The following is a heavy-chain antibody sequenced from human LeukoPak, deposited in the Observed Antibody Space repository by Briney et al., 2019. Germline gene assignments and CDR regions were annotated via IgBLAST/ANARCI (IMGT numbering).Heavy chain of an antibody. CDR1: GYMFTSYG. CDR2: ISTYLGDT. CDR3: ARVRRIAAAGAEYFQH. J-gene: IGHJ1*01. Sequence: ASVKVSCKASGYMFTSYGISWVRQAPGQGLEWMGWISTYLGDTNYAQKCQGRVTMTTDTSTSTAYMELRSLRSDDTAIYYCARVRRIAAAGAEYFQHWGQGTLVTVSS. V-gene: IGHV1-18*01. D-gene: IGHD6-25*01.